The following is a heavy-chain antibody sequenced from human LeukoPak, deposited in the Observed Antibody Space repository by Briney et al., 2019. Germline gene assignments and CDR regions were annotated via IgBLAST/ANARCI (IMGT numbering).Heavy chain of an antibody. CDR1: GASISSGTYY. CDR3: ARPYYDYVWGSYRDYYMDV. CDR2: IYASGST. Sequence: PSQTLSLTCTVSGASISSGTYYWSWIRQPAGKELEWIGRIYASGSTYYNPSLKSRVTISVDTSKNQFSLKLSSVTAADTAVYYCARPYYDYVWGSYRDYYMDVWGKGTTATISS. J-gene: IGHJ6*03. V-gene: IGHV4-61*02. D-gene: IGHD3-16*02.